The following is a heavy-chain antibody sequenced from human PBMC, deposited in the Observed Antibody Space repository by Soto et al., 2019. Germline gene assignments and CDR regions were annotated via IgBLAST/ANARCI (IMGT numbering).Heavy chain of an antibody. CDR1: GFTVSSTNY. J-gene: IGHJ4*02. D-gene: IGHD5-12*01. CDR3: HGYGY. Sequence: EVQVVESGGGLIQPGGSLRLSCVVSGFTVSSTNYMSWVRQAPGKGLEWVSVIYSGGTTFYADSVKVRFTISRDNSKNTLYLQMHSLRAEDTAVYYCHGYGYWGQGTLVTVSS. CDR2: IYSGGTT. V-gene: IGHV3-53*01.